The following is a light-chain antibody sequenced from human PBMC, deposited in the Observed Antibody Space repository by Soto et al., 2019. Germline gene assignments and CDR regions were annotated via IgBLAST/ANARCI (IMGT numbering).Light chain of an antibody. V-gene: IGKV1-9*01. CDR2: VAS. J-gene: IGKJ1*01. Sequence: IQFTQSPSSLSASVGDRVTITFRVSQAISSHLAWYQQKPGKAPKLLVYVASSLQSGVPSRFSGSGSGTDFTLTISCLQSEDFATYYCQQYYSYPPTFGQGTKVDIK. CDR3: QQYYSYPPT. CDR1: QAISSH.